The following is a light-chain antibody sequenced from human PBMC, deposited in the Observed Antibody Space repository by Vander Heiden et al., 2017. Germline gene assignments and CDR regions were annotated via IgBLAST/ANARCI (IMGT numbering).Light chain of an antibody. CDR1: SLRSSY. Sequence: SSELTQDPAVSVALGQTVRITCQGDSLRSSYASCCQKRPGQAPVLVIYGKNNRPSGSPERFSGASSGSTAPLTITGAQAEDEADYYCNSRDSSGNHLVFGGGTKLTVL. CDR2: GKN. CDR3: NSRDSSGNHLV. V-gene: IGLV3-19*01. J-gene: IGLJ2*01.